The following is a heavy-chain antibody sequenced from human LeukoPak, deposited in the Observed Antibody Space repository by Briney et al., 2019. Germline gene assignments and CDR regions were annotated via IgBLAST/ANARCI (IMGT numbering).Heavy chain of an antibody. Sequence: PGGSLRLSCAASGFTVSSNYMSWVHQAPGKGLEWVSVIYSGGSTYYADSVKGRFTISRDNSKNTLYLQMNSLRAEDTAVYYCARDASGDYFDYWGQGTLVTVSS. CDR1: GFTVSSNY. D-gene: IGHD4-17*01. J-gene: IGHJ4*02. CDR2: IYSGGST. CDR3: ARDASGDYFDY. V-gene: IGHV3-66*01.